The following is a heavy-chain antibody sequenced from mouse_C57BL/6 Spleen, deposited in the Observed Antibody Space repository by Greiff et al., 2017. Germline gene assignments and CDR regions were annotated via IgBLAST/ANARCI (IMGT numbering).Heavy chain of an antibody. CDR3: ASPITSYWYFDV. CDR1: GYTFTSYW. V-gene: IGHV1-50*01. J-gene: IGHJ1*03. D-gene: IGHD2-4*01. Sequence: QVQLQQPGAEHVKPGASVKLSCKASGYTFTSYWMQWVKQRPGQGLEWIGEIDPSDSYTNYNQKFKGKATLTVDTSSSTAYMQLSSLTSEDSAVYYCASPITSYWYFDVWGTGTTVTVSS. CDR2: IDPSDSYT.